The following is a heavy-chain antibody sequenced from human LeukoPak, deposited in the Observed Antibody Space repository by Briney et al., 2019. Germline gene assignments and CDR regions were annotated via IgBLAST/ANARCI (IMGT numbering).Heavy chain of an antibody. V-gene: IGHV3-48*03. CDR3: ARTGGYDGSGYYFIDY. CDR2: ISASGTIT. CDR1: GFTFSSYE. D-gene: IGHD3-22*01. Sequence: GGSLRLSCAASGFTFSSYEMNWVRQAPGKGLEWISYISASGTITHYADSVKGRFSISRDNAKNSLYLQMNSLRAEDTAVYYCARTGGYDGSGYYFIDYWGQGTLVTVSS. J-gene: IGHJ4*02.